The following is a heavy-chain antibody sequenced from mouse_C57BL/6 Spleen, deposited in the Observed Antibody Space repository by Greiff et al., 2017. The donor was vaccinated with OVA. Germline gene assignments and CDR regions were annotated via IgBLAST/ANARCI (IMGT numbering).Heavy chain of an antibody. Sequence: QVQLQQSGAELVRPGASVKLSCKASGYTFTDYYINWVKQRPGQGLEWIARIYPGSGNTYYNEKFKGKATLTAEKSSSTAYLQLSSLTSEDSAVYFCAREGYYYGSSHFSFDYWGQGTTLTVSS. CDR1: GYTFTDYY. D-gene: IGHD1-1*01. CDR3: AREGYYYGSSHFSFDY. CDR2: IYPGSGNT. J-gene: IGHJ2*01. V-gene: IGHV1-76*01.